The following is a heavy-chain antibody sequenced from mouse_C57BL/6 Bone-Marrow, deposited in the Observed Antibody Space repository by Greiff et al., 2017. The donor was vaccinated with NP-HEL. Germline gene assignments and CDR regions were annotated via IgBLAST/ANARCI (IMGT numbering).Heavy chain of an antibody. CDR3: ARGGAWFAY. CDR1: GYAFSSSW. CDR2: IYPGDGDT. J-gene: IGHJ3*01. V-gene: IGHV1-82*01. Sequence: VQLQQSGPELMKPGASVKISCKASGYAFSSSWMNWVKQRPGKGLEWIGRIYPGDGDTNYNGKFKGKATLTADKSSSTAYMQLSSQTSEDSAVYFCARGGAWFAYWGQGTLVTVSA.